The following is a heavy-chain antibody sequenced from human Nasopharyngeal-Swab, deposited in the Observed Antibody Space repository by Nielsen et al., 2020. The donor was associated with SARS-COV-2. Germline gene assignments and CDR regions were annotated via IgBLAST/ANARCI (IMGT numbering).Heavy chain of an antibody. CDR2: IYTSGST. D-gene: IGHD3-10*01. J-gene: IGHJ4*02. CDR1: GGSILSSTYY. Sequence: SETLSLTCTVSGGSILSSTYYWGWIRQPPGKGLEWIGRIYTSGSTNYNPSLKSRVTISVDTSKNQFSLKLSSVTAADTAVYYCARDNRALYYFDYWGQGTLVTVSS. CDR3: ARDNRALYYFDY. V-gene: IGHV4-61*02.